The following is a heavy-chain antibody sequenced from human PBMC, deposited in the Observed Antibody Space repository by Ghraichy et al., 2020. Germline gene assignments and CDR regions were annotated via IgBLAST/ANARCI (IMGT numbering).Heavy chain of an antibody. CDR2: ISTSSNYI. Sequence: GGSLRLSCEASGFSFSTYSMNWVRQAPGKGLQWVSYISTSSNYIYYADSVQGRFTISRDDAKNSLYLQMNSLRDEDTAIYYCVRGIPIYGDYIRGWVNWGQGTLVTVSS. J-gene: IGHJ1*01. D-gene: IGHD4-17*01. CDR1: GFSFSTYS. V-gene: IGHV3-48*02. CDR3: VRGIPIYGDYIRGWVN.